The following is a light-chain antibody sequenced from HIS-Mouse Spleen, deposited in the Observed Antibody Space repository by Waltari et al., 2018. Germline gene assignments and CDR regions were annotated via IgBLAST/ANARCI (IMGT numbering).Light chain of an antibody. CDR3: QQYGSSPWT. Sequence: EIVLPQSPGTLSLSPGERPTLSCRASQSVSSSYLAWYQQKPGQAPRLLIYGASSRATGIPDRFSGSGSGTDFTLTISRLEPEDFAVYYCQQYGSSPWTFGQGTKVEIK. J-gene: IGKJ1*01. CDR1: QSVSSSY. V-gene: IGKV3-20*01. CDR2: GAS.